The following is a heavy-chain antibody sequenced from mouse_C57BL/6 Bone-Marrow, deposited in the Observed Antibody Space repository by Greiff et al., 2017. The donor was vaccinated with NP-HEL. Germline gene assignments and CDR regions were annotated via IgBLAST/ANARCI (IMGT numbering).Heavy chain of an antibody. CDR1: GYTFTDYN. V-gene: IGHV1-18*01. J-gene: IGHJ4*01. CDR2: INPNNGGT. CDR3: ARRSTTVVALRAMDY. D-gene: IGHD1-1*01. Sequence: EVQLQQSGPELVKPGASVKIPCKASGYTFTDYNMDWVKQSHGKSLEWIGDINPNNGGTIYNQKFKGKATLTVDKSSSTAYMELRSLTSEDTAVYYCARRSTTVVALRAMDYWGQGTSVTGSS.